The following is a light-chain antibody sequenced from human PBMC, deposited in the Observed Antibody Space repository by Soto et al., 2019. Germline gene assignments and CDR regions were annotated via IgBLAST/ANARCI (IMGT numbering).Light chain of an antibody. CDR3: SSFTITSTYV. J-gene: IGLJ1*01. CDR1: SSDVGAYNY. CDR2: EVN. V-gene: IGLV2-14*01. Sequence: QSALTQPASVSGSPGQSVTISCTGTSSDVGAYNYVSWYQQHPGKAPKLMIYEVNNRPSGVSNRFSGAKSGNTASLTISGLQAEDEADYYCSSFTITSTYVLGAGTQLTVL.